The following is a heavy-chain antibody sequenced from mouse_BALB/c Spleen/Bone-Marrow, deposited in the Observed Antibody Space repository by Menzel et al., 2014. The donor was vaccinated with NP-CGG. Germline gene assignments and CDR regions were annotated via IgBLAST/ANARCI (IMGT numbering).Heavy chain of an antibody. CDR1: GFNIKDTY. Sequence: EVQLVESGAELVKPGASVKLSCTASGFNIKDTYMHWVKQRPGQGLEWIGRIDPANGNTKYDPKFQGKATITADTSSNTAYLQLSSLTSEDTAVYYCARWGKLGRGYFDVWGAGTTVTVSS. D-gene: IGHD4-1*01. CDR3: ARWGKLGRGYFDV. V-gene: IGHV14-3*02. J-gene: IGHJ1*01. CDR2: IDPANGNT.